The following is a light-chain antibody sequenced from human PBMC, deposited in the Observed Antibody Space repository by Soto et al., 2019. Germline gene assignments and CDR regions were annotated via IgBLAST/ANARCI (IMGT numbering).Light chain of an antibody. Sequence: QSVLTQPPSVSAAPGQKVTISCSGSSSNIGNNYVAWYQQLPGTAPKLLIYDNNKRPSGIPDRFSGSKSGTSATLGITGLQTGDEADYYCGTWDNSLNVFYVFGSGTRSPS. CDR1: SSNIGNNY. J-gene: IGLJ1*01. V-gene: IGLV1-51*01. CDR2: DNN. CDR3: GTWDNSLNVFYV.